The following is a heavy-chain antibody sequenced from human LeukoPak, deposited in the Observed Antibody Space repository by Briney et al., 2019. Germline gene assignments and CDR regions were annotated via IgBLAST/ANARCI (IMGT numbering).Heavy chain of an antibody. CDR2: IYTSGST. CDR3: ARQRDDILTGYSYYFDY. CDR1: GFTFSNY. J-gene: IGHJ4*02. D-gene: IGHD3-9*01. Sequence: GSLRLSCAASGFTFSNYWSWIRQPPGKGLEWIGYIYTSGSTNYNPSLKSRVTISVDTSKNQFSLKLSSVTAADTAVYYCARQRDDILTGYSYYFDYWGQGTLVTVSS. V-gene: IGHV4-4*09.